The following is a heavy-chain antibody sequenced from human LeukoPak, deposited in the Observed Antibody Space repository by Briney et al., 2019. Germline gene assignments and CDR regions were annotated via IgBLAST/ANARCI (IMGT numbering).Heavy chain of an antibody. D-gene: IGHD2-15*01. CDR2: IFSGGGT. V-gene: IGHV3-66*01. J-gene: IGHJ3*02. CDR1: GFTFSNAW. Sequence: GGSLRLSCAASGFTFSNAWMNWVRQAPGKGLEWVSLIFSGGGTYYADSVKGRFTISRDNSKNTLFLQMNSLRAEDTAVYYCARGGVVYPDSFEIWGRGTMVTVSS. CDR3: ARGGVVYPDSFEI.